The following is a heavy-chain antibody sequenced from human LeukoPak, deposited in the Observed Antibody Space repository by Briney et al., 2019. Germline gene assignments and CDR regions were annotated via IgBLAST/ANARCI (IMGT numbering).Heavy chain of an antibody. Sequence: ASVKVSCKASGYTFTGYYMHWVRQAPGQGLEWMGWINPNSGGTNYAQKFQGRVTMTRDTSISTAYMELSRLRSDDTAVYYCARVWAYYYDSSGYFRDGGYFDYWGQGTLVTVSS. D-gene: IGHD3-22*01. V-gene: IGHV1-2*02. CDR1: GYTFTGYY. CDR2: INPNSGGT. J-gene: IGHJ4*02. CDR3: ARVWAYYYDSSGYFRDGGYFDY.